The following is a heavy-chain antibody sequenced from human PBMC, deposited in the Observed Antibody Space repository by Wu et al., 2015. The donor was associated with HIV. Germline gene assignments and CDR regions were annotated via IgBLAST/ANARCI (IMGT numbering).Heavy chain of an antibody. J-gene: IGHJ3*02. CDR3: ARNMGHEGRQWLVQPGAFDI. D-gene: IGHD6-19*01. CDR1: GYSFRSYG. V-gene: IGHV1-18*04. Sequence: QVQLVQSGGEVKKPGASVKVSCKASGYSFRSYGISWVRQAPGQGLEWVGWISAYNGNTDYAQKLLGRVTMTTDTSTNTAYLDLRSLRADDTAMYYCARNMGHEGRQWLVQPGAFDIWGQGTMVTVSS. CDR2: ISAYNGNT.